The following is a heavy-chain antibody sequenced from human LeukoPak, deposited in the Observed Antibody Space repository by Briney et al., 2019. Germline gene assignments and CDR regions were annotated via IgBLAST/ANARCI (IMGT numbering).Heavy chain of an antibody. CDR1: GGTFSSYA. J-gene: IGHJ6*03. Sequence: GASVKVSCKASGGTFSSYAISWVRQAHGQGLEWMGGIIPIFGTANYAQKFQGRVTITTDESTSTAYMELSSLRSEDTAVYYCARARRDGYNSYYYYYMDVWGKGTTVTVSS. CDR2: IIPIFGTA. CDR3: ARARRDGYNSYYYYYMDV. D-gene: IGHD5-24*01. V-gene: IGHV1-69*05.